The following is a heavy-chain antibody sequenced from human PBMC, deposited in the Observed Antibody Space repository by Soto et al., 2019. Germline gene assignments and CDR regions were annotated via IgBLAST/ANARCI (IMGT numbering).Heavy chain of an antibody. Sequence: EVQLVESGGGLVKPGGSLRLSCAASGFTLSSYSMNWVRQAPGKGLEWVSSISSSSSYIYYADSVKGRFTISRDNAKNSLYLQMNSLRAEDTAVYYCARDGVWEQLVKTHYYMDVWGKGTTVTVSS. J-gene: IGHJ6*03. V-gene: IGHV3-21*01. D-gene: IGHD6-13*01. CDR1: GFTLSSYS. CDR3: ARDGVWEQLVKTHYYMDV. CDR2: ISSSSSYI.